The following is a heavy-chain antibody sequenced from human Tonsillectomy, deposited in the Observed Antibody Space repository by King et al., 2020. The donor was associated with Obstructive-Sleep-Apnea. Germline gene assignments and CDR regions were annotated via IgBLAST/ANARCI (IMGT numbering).Heavy chain of an antibody. J-gene: IGHJ4*02. V-gene: IGHV4-38-2*02. CDR1: GYSISSGVY. Sequence: VQLQESGPGLVKPSETLSLRCTVSGYSISSGVYWGWIRQPPGKGLEWIGSIYHSGITYYNPALKSRVTISVDTSKNQFSLKLGPVTAADTAVYYCARVAAAAAPPFDYWGQGTLVTVSS. CDR2: IYHSGIT. CDR3: ARVAAAAAPPFDY. D-gene: IGHD6-13*01.